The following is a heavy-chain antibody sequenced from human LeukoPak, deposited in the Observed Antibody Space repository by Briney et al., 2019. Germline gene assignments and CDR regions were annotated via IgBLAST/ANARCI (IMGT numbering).Heavy chain of an antibody. CDR3: ARGRPPSGYDFSY. V-gene: IGHV4-34*01. J-gene: IGHJ4*02. D-gene: IGHD5-12*01. Sequence: LSETLSLTCAVYGGSFSGYYWSWIRQPQGKGLEWIGEINHSGSTNYNPSLKSRVTISVDTSKNQFSLKLSSVTAADTAVYYCARGRPPSGYDFSYWGQGTLVTVSS. CDR1: GGSFSGYY. CDR2: INHSGST.